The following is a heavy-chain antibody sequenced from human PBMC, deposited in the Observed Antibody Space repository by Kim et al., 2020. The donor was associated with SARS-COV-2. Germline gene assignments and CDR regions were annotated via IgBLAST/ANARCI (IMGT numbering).Heavy chain of an antibody. CDR1: GGSISSGGYY. CDR3: ARGILITIFGVVAHLDY. V-gene: IGHV4-31*03. CDR2: IYYSGST. D-gene: IGHD3-3*01. J-gene: IGHJ4*02. Sequence: SETLSLTCTVSGGSISSGGYYWSWIRQHPGKGRAWIGYIYYSGSTYYNSSLKSRVTISVDTSKNQFSLKLSSVTAADTAVYYCARGILITIFGVVAHLDYWGQGTLVTVSS.